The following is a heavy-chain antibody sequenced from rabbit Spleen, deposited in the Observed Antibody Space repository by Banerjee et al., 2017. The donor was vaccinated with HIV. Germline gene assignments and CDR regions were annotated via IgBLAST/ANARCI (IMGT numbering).Heavy chain of an antibody. CDR2: IDTSAGDT. D-gene: IGHD4-1*01. J-gene: IGHJ6*01. V-gene: IGHV1S45*01. CDR1: GFSFSSRYW. Sequence: QQQLEESGGGLVKPGGTLTLTCKASGFSFSSRYWICWVRQAPGKGLEWIACIDTSAGDTDYANWAKGRFTISKTSSTTVTLQMTSLTAADTATYFCARDLPGVIGWNFGWWGQGTLVTVS. CDR3: ARDLPGVIGWNFGW.